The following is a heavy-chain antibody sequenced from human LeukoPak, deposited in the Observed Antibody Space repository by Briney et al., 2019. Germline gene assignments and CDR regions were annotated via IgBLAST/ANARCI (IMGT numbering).Heavy chain of an antibody. CDR2: INPNSGGT. CDR1: GYTFTVYY. V-gene: IGHV1-2*02. CDR3: ARYGSLSKSSGWYRGHDAFDI. J-gene: IGHJ3*02. D-gene: IGHD6-19*01. Sequence: ASVKVSFTASGYTFTVYYMHWVRQAPGQGLEWMGWINPNSGGTNYAQKFQGRVTMTRDTSISTAYMELSRLRSDDTAVYYCARYGSLSKSSGWYRGHDAFDIWGQGTMVTVSS.